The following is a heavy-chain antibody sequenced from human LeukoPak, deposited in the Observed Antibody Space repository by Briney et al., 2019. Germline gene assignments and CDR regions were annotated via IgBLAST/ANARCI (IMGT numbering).Heavy chain of an antibody. CDR1: GFTFSTYS. CDR2: ISSSSSGI. V-gene: IGHV3-48*01. Sequence: PGGSLRLSCAASGFTFSTYSMNWVRQAPGKGLEWVSYISSSSSGIYYADSVQGRFTTSRDNGKNSLYLQMNSLRAEDTAVYYCTRDANWNPDYWGQGTLVTVSS. J-gene: IGHJ4*02. D-gene: IGHD1-1*01. CDR3: TRDANWNPDY.